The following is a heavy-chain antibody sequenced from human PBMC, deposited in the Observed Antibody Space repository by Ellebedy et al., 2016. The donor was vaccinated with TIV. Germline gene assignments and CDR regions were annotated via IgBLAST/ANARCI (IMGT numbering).Heavy chain of an antibody. CDR2: ISSDGRSE. Sequence: GESLKISCGASGFTFSSYGMHWVRQAPGKGLEWVALISSDGRSETYADSVKGRFTISRDNPKNTLYLQMNSLRAEDTAVYYCASQVRIGYWGQGTLVTVSS. V-gene: IGHV3-30*03. CDR1: GFTFSSYG. CDR3: ASQVRIGY. D-gene: IGHD3-10*01. J-gene: IGHJ4*02.